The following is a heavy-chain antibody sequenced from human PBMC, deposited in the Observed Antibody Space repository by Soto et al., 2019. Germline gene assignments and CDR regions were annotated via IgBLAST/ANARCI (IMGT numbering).Heavy chain of an antibody. Sequence: QVQLVESGEGLVKPGGSLRLSCGASGFTFSDYYMSWIRQAPGKGLEWVSYISSSGSTIYYADSVKGRFTISRDNAKNSLYLQMNSLSAEDTAEYYCASVEAVVADHYYCGMDVWGQGTMVTVSS. CDR2: ISSSGSTI. J-gene: IGHJ6*02. V-gene: IGHV3-11*01. D-gene: IGHD2-15*01. CDR3: ASVEAVVADHYYCGMDV. CDR1: GFTFSDYY.